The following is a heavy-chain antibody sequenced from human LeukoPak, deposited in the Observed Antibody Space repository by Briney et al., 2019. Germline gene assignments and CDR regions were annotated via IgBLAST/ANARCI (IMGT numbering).Heavy chain of an antibody. CDR1: GGTFSSYA. CDR3: AREGADFWSGYYFDY. CDR2: IIPIFGTA. V-gene: IGHV1-69*05. J-gene: IGHJ4*02. D-gene: IGHD3-3*01. Sequence: SVKVSCKASGGTFSSYAISWVRQAPGQGLEAMGGIIPIFGTANYAQKFQGRVTITTDESTSTAYMELSSLRSEDTAVYYCAREGADFWSGYYFDYWGQGTLVTVSS.